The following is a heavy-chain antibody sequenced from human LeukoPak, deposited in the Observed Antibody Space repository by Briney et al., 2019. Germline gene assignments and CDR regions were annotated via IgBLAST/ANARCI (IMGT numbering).Heavy chain of an antibody. Sequence: GGALRLSCAASGFTFSSYSMNWVRPAPGKGLEWVSYISRSRSTIYYADSVKGRFTIARDNAKNSLYLQMNSLRDEDTAVYYGARDVYGSGSYYNGIDYWGQGTLVTVSS. CDR2: ISRSRSTI. J-gene: IGHJ4*02. V-gene: IGHV3-48*02. CDR1: GFTFSSYS. CDR3: ARDVYGSGSYYNGIDY. D-gene: IGHD3-10*01.